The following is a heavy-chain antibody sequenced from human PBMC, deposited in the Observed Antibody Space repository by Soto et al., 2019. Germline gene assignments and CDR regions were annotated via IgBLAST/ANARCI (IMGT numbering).Heavy chain of an antibody. CDR3: ARRNSGWDFDL. J-gene: IGHJ2*01. Sequence: EVQLLESGGGLVQPGGSPRLSCAASGFTFSSYAMNWVRQAPGKGLEWVSAISGSGDSTYYADSVKGRFTISRDNSKNTLYLHMNSLRAEDTAVYYCARRNSGWDFDLWGRGTLVTGSS. CDR2: ISGSGDST. D-gene: IGHD4-4*01. CDR1: GFTFSSYA. V-gene: IGHV3-23*01.